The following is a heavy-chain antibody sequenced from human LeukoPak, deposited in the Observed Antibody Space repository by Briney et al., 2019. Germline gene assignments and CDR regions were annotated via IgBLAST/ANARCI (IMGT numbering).Heavy chain of an antibody. CDR3: ARSHYDSSGYYASGY. J-gene: IGHJ4*02. D-gene: IGHD3-22*01. CDR1: GGTFSSYA. Sequence: SVKVSCKASGGTFSSYAISWVRQAPGQGLEWMGRIIPILGIANYAQKFQGRVTMTRNTSISTAYMELSSLRSEDTAVYYCARSHYDSSGYYASGYWGQGTLVTVSS. V-gene: IGHV1-69*04. CDR2: IIPILGIA.